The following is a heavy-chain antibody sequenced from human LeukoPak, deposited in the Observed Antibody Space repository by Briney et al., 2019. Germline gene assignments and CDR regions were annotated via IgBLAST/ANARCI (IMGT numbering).Heavy chain of an antibody. J-gene: IGHJ5*02. CDR3: ARDGLSYTNPNNWFDP. CDR1: GYTXTSHG. D-gene: IGHD2-2*02. CDR2: ISAYNGDT. Sequence: GASVKVSCKASGYTXTSHGISWVRQAPEQGLEWMGWISAYNGDTKYAQKTQGRVTMTTDTSTDTAYMELRSLRSDDTAVYFCARDGLSYTNPNNWFDPWGQGTLVTVSP. V-gene: IGHV1-18*01.